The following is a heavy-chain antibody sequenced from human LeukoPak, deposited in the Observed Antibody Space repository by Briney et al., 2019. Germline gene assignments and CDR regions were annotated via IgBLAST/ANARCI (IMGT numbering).Heavy chain of an antibody. D-gene: IGHD6-13*01. V-gene: IGHV1-2*02. CDR3: ARDPYSRPYYFDY. CDR1: GYTFTGYY. J-gene: IGHJ4*02. CDR2: INPNSGGT. Sequence: ASVKVSCKASGYTFTGYYMHWVRQAPGQGLEWMGWINPNSGGTNYAQKFQGRVTMTRDTSISTAYMELSRLRSDDTAVYYCARDPYSRPYYFDYWGQGTLVTVSS.